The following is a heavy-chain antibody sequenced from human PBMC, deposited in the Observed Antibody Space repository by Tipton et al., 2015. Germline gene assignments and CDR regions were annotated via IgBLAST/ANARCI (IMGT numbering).Heavy chain of an antibody. Sequence: VQLVQSGAEVKKPGESLKISCKGSGYTFTTHWIGWVRQMPGKGLEWMGIIYPRDSDTRYSPSFQGQVTISADKSISTAYLQWSSLRASDSAMFYCARQRDDYFDLWGQGTLVTVSA. J-gene: IGHJ4*02. CDR1: GYTFTTHW. V-gene: IGHV5-51*01. D-gene: IGHD2-21*02. CDR3: ARQRDDYFDL. CDR2: IYPRDSDT.